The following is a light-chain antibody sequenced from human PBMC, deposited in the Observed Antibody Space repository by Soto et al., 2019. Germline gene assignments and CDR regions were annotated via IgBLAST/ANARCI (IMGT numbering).Light chain of an antibody. CDR2: AAS. J-gene: IGKJ1*01. Sequence: DIQMTQSPSSLSASVGARVPITCRASQGISNYLAWYQQKPGKVPKLLIYAASTLQSEVPSRFSGSGSGTDFTLTISRLEPEDFAVYYCQQYGSSPTWTFGQGTKVDIK. CDR1: QGISNY. V-gene: IGKV1-27*01. CDR3: QQYGSSPTWT.